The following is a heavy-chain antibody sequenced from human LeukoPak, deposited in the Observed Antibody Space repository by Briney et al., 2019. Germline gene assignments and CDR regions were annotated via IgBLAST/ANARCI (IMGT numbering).Heavy chain of an antibody. V-gene: IGHV4-38-2*02. CDR3: ASEATGWQNTRGLGTLRYFDY. Sequence: SETLSLTCTVSGYSISSGYYWGWIRQPPGKGLEWIGSIYHSGSTYYNPSLKSRVTISVDTSKNQFSLKLSSVTAADTAVYYCASEATGWQNTRGLGTLRYFDYWGQGTLVTVSS. J-gene: IGHJ4*02. CDR2: IYHSGST. CDR1: GYSISSGYY. D-gene: IGHD2-2*01.